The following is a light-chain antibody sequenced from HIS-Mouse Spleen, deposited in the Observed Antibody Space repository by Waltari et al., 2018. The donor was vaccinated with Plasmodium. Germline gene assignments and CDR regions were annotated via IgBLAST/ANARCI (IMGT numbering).Light chain of an antibody. V-gene: IGKV3-20*01. Sequence: EIVLTQTPGTLSLSPGERATLSGRASQSVSSSYLAWYQQKPGQAPRLLILGASSRATGIPDRFSGSGSGTDFTLTISRLEPEDFAVYYCQQYGSSPITFGQGTRLEIK. CDR1: QSVSSSY. CDR3: QQYGSSPIT. J-gene: IGKJ5*01. CDR2: GAS.